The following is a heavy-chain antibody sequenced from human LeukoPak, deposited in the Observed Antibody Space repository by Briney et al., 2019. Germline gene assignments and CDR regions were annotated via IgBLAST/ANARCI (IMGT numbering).Heavy chain of an antibody. CDR3: ARDGSQYYDFWSGYSPDAFDI. CDR1: GFTFSSYW. J-gene: IGHJ3*02. V-gene: IGHV3-7*01. D-gene: IGHD3-3*01. Sequence: GGSLRLSCAASGFTFSSYWMSWVRQAPGKGLEWVANIKQDGSEKYYVDSVKGRFTIFRDNAKNSLYLQMNSLRAEDTAVYYCARDGSQYYDFWSGYSPDAFDIWGQGTMVTVSS. CDR2: IKQDGSEK.